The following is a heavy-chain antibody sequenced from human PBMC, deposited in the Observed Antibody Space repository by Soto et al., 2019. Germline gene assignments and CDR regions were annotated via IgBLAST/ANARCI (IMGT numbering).Heavy chain of an antibody. CDR3: ARLNGYCISTNCHGYYGMDV. V-gene: IGHV4-39*01. J-gene: IGHJ6*02. CDR2: IYSSENT. D-gene: IGHD2-2*03. Sequence: PSETLSLTCSVSGGFVSSSSYSWGWIRQSPGKGLEWIGTIYSSENTYYNPSLLSRVTISVDTSKNEFSLRLSSVTAADTAVYYCARLNGYCISTNCHGYYGMDVWSQGTTVTVSS. CDR1: GGFVSSSSYS.